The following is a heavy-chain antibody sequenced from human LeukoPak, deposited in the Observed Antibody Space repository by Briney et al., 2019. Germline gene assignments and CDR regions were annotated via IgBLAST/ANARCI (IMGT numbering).Heavy chain of an antibody. J-gene: IGHJ6*03. Sequence: SETLSLTCTVSGGSISSSSYYWGWIRQPPGKGLEWVGSIYYSGSTYYNPSLKSRVTISVDTSKNQFSLKLSSVTAADTAVYYCAILRPDIYYYYMDVWGKGTTVTVPS. V-gene: IGHV4-39*01. CDR1: GGSISSSSYY. D-gene: IGHD3-9*01. CDR3: AILRPDIYYYYMDV. CDR2: IYYSGST.